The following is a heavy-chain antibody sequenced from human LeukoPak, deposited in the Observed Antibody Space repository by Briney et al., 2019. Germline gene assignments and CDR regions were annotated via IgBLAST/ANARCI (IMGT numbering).Heavy chain of an antibody. CDR3: ARDMRRVAGSSGYYYYYYMDV. J-gene: IGHJ6*03. CDR1: GSTFSSYW. V-gene: IGHV3-7*01. CDR2: IKQDGSEK. Sequence: GGSLRLSCAASGSTFSSYWMSWVRQASGKGLEWVANIKQDGSEKYYVDSVKGRFTISRDNAKNSLYLQMNSLRAEDTAVYYCARDMRRVAGSSGYYYYYYMDVWGKGTTVTVSS. D-gene: IGHD3-10*01.